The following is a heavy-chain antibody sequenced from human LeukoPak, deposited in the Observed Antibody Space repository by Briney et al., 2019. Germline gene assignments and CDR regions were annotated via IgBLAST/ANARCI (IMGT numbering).Heavy chain of an antibody. D-gene: IGHD6-13*01. Sequence: GGSLRLSCAASGFIFSSYSMSWVRQAPGKGPEWVSVITGSGGNTYYADSAKGRFTISKDNSKNTVYLQMSSLRVDDTAVYYCAKAASSSWPSYYYGMDVWGQGTTVTVSS. CDR2: ITGSGGNT. J-gene: IGHJ6*02. CDR3: AKAASSSWPSYYYGMDV. V-gene: IGHV3-23*01. CDR1: GFIFSSYS.